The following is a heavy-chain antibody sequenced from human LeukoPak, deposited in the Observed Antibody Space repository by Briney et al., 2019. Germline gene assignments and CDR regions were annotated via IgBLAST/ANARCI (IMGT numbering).Heavy chain of an antibody. CDR3: AKVLTAAGLGL. D-gene: IGHD6-25*01. V-gene: IGHV4/OR15-8*01. J-gene: IGHJ4*02. CDR2: IHDDGRT. Sequence: SETLSLTCSVSGGSMSDSITWGWVRQPPGKGLEWLANIHDDGRTAPNPSLRSRLTRSQDRSKNQFSLKASSVTAADTAFYYCAKVLTAAGLGLWGQGILVTVSS. CDR1: GGSMSDSIT.